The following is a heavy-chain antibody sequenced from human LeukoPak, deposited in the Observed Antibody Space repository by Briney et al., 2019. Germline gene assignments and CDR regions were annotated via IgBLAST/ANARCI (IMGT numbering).Heavy chain of an antibody. J-gene: IGHJ3*02. CDR1: GYTFISYG. Sequence: ASVKVSCKASGYTFISYGISWVRQTPGQGLEWMGWISAYNGNTNYAQKLQGRVTMATDTSTSTAYMELRSLRSDDTAVYYCARGRVYGSGSYYPPDAFDIWGQGTVVTVSS. V-gene: IGHV1-18*01. CDR3: ARGRVYGSGSYYPPDAFDI. CDR2: ISAYNGNT. D-gene: IGHD3-10*01.